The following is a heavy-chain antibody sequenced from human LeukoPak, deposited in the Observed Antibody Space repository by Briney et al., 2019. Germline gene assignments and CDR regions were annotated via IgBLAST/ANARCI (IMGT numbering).Heavy chain of an antibody. D-gene: IGHD1-26*01. J-gene: IGHJ4*02. CDR2: ISSDGGKT. CDR3: VKARWVDY. V-gene: IGHV3-64D*06. CDR1: GFSFSNYA. Sequence: GGSLRLSCSVSGFSFSNYAMHWVRQAPGKGLEYVSSISSDGGKTYYADSVKGRFTISRDNSKNTLSLQMSSLRAEDTAMYYCVKARWVDYSGQGTLVTVSS.